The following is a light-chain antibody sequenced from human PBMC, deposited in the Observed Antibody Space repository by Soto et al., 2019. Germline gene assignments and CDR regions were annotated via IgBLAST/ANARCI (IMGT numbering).Light chain of an antibody. CDR3: LQHNIYPSP. Sequence: DVQMTQSPSAMSASVGDRVTITCRARHDISRFVACFQQQPGQAPERLIYDTSSLHTGVPSRFSGSGSGTECTLAISGRQSAYCATYYCLQHNIYPSPLGPGTMLELK. J-gene: IGKJ2*01. CDR1: HDISRF. V-gene: IGKV1-17*03. CDR2: DTS.